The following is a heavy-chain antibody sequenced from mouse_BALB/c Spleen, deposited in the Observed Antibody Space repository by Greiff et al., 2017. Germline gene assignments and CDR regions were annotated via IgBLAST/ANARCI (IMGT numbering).Heavy chain of an antibody. CDR2: ISSGGGST. Sequence: EVHLVESGGGLVKPGGSLKLSCAASGFAFSSYDMSWVRQTPEKRLEWVAYISSGGGSTYYPDTVKGRFTISRDNAKNTLYLQMSSLKSEDTAMYYCARHPTPQPFDVWGAGTTVTVSS. D-gene: IGHD2-10*01. V-gene: IGHV5-12-1*01. CDR3: ARHPTPQPFDV. CDR1: GFAFSSYD. J-gene: IGHJ1*01.